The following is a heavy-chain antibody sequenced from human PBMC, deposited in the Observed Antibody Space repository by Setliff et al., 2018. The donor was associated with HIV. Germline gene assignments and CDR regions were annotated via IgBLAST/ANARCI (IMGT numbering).Heavy chain of an antibody. CDR2: IYPGDYPGDSEA. CDR3: VRPKPYGSGAGSFEI. D-gene: IGHD3-10*01. Sequence: GESLKISCKGSGYSFTTNWIGWVRQIPGKGLEWMGIIYPGDYPGDSEARYSPSFQGQVTISADKSISTAYLQWSSVKTSDSAMYFCVRPKPYGSGAGSFEIWGQGTMVTVSS. CDR1: GYSFTTNW. J-gene: IGHJ3*02. V-gene: IGHV5-51*01.